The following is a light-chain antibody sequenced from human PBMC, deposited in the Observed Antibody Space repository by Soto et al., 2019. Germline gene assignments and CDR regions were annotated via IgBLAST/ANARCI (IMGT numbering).Light chain of an antibody. V-gene: IGKV3-20*01. CDR1: QSVSSSY. CDR2: GAS. J-gene: IGKJ1*01. CDR3: QQYGSSPRT. Sequence: EIVLTQSPGTLSLSPGERATLSCRASQSVSSSYLAWYQQKPGQAPRLLIYGASSRATGIPGRFSGSGSGTDFTLTISRLEPEDFAVYYCQQYGSSPRTFGQGTKVESK.